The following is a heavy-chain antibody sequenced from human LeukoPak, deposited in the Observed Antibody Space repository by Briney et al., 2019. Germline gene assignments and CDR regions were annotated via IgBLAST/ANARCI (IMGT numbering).Heavy chain of an antibody. CDR2: ISYDGSNK. V-gene: IGHV3-30-3*01. CDR1: GFTFSSYA. D-gene: IGHD3-3*01. Sequence: GSLRLSCAASGFTFSSYAMHWVRQAPGKGLEWVAVISYDGSNKYYADSVKGRFTISRDNSKNTLYLQMNSLRAEDTAVYYCAREYGVVIGSPFDYWGQGTLVTVSS. J-gene: IGHJ4*02. CDR3: AREYGVVIGSPFDY.